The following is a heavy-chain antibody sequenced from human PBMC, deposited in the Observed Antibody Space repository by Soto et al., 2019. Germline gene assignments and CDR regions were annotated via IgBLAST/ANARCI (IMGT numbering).Heavy chain of an antibody. CDR1: GGSISSNY. J-gene: IGHJ4*02. D-gene: IGHD6-13*01. V-gene: IGHV4-59*01. CDR2: VYNSVST. CDR3: ARYRREAVAGYTLDN. Sequence: NPSETLSLTCTVSGGSISSNYWTWFRQPPGKGLEWIGYVYNSVSTNYNPSLKSRVTISEDTSKSQFSLKVNSMTAADTAVYYCARYRREAVAGYTLDNWGQGILVTVSS.